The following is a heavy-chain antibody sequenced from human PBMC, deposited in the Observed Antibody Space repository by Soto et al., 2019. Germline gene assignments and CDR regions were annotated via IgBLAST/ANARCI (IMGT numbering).Heavy chain of an antibody. D-gene: IGHD6-19*01. CDR1: GYTFTDYF. J-gene: IGHJ4*02. CDR3: AREGHSSGWVRNWDY. V-gene: IGHV1-3*01. Sequence: ASVKVSCKASGYTFTDYFMNWMRQAPGQRLEWMRWIDAGNGNTKYSQKFQGRVTITRDTSASTAYMELSSLRSEDTAVYYCAREGHSSGWVRNWDYWGQGTLVTVSS. CDR2: IDAGNGNT.